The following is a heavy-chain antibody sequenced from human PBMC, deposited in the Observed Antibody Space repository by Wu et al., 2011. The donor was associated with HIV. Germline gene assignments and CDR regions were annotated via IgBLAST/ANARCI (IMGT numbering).Heavy chain of an antibody. J-gene: IGHJ5*02. CDR1: GGTLSNYG. V-gene: IGHV1-69*08. Sequence: QVQLVQSGAEVRKPGSSVKVSCKVSGGTLSNYGFSWVRQAPGQGLEWMGGIIPMLGTVHYAQKFQGRVRITADKSTRSVYMELSTLRSEDTAVYYCARGIRDYNDYIGVWFDPWGQGTLVTVSS. D-gene: IGHD4-11*01. CDR2: IIPMLGTV. CDR3: ARGIRDYNDYIGVWFDP.